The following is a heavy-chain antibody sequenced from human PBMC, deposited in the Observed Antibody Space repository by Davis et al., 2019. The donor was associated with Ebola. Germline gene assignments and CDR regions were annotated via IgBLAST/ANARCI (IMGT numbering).Heavy chain of an antibody. V-gene: IGHV1-2*06. CDR3: ARDGQEQLLVDTWFDP. J-gene: IGHJ5*02. CDR1: GYTFTGYY. D-gene: IGHD3-10*01. CDR2: INPKSGAT. Sequence: ASVKVSCKASGYTFTGYYMHWVRQAPGQGPQWMGRINPKSGATKYAQNFQGRVTMTSDSSINTAYMELGSLRSDDTAVYFCARDGQEQLLVDTWFDPWGQGTLVTVSS.